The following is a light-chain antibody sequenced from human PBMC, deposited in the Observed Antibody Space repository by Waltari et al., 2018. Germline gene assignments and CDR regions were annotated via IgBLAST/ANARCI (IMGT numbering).Light chain of an antibody. V-gene: IGLV1-40*01. CDR3: QSYDSSLSGSVV. CDR1: SPNIGAGYD. CDR2: GNS. J-gene: IGLJ2*01. Sequence: QSVLTQPHSVSGAPGQRVTISCTGSSPNIGAGYDVHWYQQLPGTAPKLLIYGNSNRPSGVPDRFSGSKSGTSASLAITGLQAEDEADYYCQSYDSSLSGSVVFGGGTKLTVL.